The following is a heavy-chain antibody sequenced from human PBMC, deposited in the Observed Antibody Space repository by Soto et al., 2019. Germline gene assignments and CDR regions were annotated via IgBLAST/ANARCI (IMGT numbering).Heavy chain of an antibody. CDR3: AREKFNRWELLGFPAFDF. D-gene: IGHD1-26*01. Sequence: ASVKVSCKASGGTFSSYAISWVRQAPGQGLEWMGGIIPIFGTANYAQKFQGRVTITADESTSTAYMELSSLRSEDTAVYYFAREKFNRWELLGFPAFDFWGKGTMVTVSS. CDR1: GGTFSSYA. V-gene: IGHV1-69*01. CDR2: IIPIFGTA. J-gene: IGHJ3*01.